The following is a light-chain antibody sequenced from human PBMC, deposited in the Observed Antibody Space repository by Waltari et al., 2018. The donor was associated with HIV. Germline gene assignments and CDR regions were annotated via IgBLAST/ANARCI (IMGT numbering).Light chain of an antibody. CDR2: EVT. CDR1: SSDVGGYNY. Sequence: QSALTQPASVSGSPGQSITISCTGTSSDVGGYNYVSWYQQHPGKAPKLMIYEVTNRPSGVSNRFSGSESGNTASLTISGLQAEDEADYYYSSYTSSSTQVFGTGTKVTVL. CDR3: SSYTSSSTQV. J-gene: IGLJ1*01. V-gene: IGLV2-14*01.